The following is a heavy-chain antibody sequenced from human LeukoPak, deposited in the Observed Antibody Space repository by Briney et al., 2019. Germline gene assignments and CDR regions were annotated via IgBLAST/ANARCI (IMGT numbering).Heavy chain of an antibody. D-gene: IGHD2-15*01. Sequence: GESLKISCKGSGYSFTSYWIGWVRQMPGKGLEWMGIIYPGDSDTRYSPSFQGQVTTSADKSISTAYLQWSSLKASDTAMYYCARPPKYCSGGSCYSYYFDYWGQGTLVTVSS. CDR2: IYPGDSDT. J-gene: IGHJ4*02. V-gene: IGHV5-51*01. CDR1: GYSFTSYW. CDR3: ARPPKYCSGGSCYSYYFDY.